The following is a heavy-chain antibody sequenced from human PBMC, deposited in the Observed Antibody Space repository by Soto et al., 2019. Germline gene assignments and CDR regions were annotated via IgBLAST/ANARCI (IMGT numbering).Heavy chain of an antibody. J-gene: IGHJ5*02. CDR3: ARDLGVWGSYRYTSNWFDP. CDR1: GGSFSGYY. CDR2: INHSGST. Sequence: SETLSLTCAVYGGSFSGYYWSWIRQPPGKXLEWIGEINHSGSTNYNPSLKSRVTISVDTSKNQFSLKLSSVTAADTAVYYCARDLGVWGSYRYTSNWFDPWGQGALVTVSS. D-gene: IGHD3-16*02. V-gene: IGHV4-34*01.